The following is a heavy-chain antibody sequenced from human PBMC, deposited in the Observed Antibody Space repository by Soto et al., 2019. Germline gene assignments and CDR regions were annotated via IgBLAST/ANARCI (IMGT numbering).Heavy chain of an antibody. D-gene: IGHD6-13*01. V-gene: IGHV3-21*01. CDR2: CTPSSSSI. J-gene: IGHJ4*02. Sequence: GGSLRLSCAASGFTFKLYTMHWVRQAPGKGLEWVSFCTPSSSSISYADSVEGRFTISRDNARNSLYLQIHNLRAKDTAVYYCARDAASSLDHWGQGTLVTVSS. CDR1: GFTFKLYT. CDR3: ARDAASSLDH.